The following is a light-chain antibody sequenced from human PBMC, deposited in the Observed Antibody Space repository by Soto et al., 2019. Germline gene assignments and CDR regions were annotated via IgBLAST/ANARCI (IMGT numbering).Light chain of an antibody. V-gene: IGKV3-11*01. Sequence: EVVLTQSPATLSLSPGERATLSCRASENVRTFVDWYQQKPGQAPRLLIYGASNRATGIPARFSGSGSGTDFPLTITNLEPEDFAVYYCQQHSHWPPWTFGQGTRVEIK. CDR2: GAS. CDR3: QQHSHWPPWT. J-gene: IGKJ1*01. CDR1: ENVRTF.